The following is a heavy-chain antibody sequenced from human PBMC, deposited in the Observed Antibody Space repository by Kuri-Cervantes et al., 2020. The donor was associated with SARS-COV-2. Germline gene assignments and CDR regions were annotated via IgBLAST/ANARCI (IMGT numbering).Heavy chain of an antibody. D-gene: IGHD3-3*01. Sequence: LTCAASGFTFSSYAMSWVRQAPGKGLEWVSVIYSGGSSTYYADSVKGRFTISRDNSKNTLYLQMNSLRAEDTAVYYCASFEVGEHWGQGTLVTVSS. V-gene: IGHV3-23*03. J-gene: IGHJ4*02. CDR2: IYSGGSST. CDR3: ASFEVGEH. CDR1: GFTFSSYA.